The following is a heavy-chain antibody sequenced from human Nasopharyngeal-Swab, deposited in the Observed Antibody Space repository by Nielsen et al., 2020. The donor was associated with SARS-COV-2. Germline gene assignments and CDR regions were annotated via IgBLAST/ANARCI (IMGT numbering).Heavy chain of an antibody. V-gene: IGHV3-21*01. D-gene: IGHD3-16*02. Sequence: GESLKISCAASGFTFSSYSMNWVRQAPGKGLEWVSSISSSSSYIYYADSVKGRFTISRDNAKNSLYLQMNSLRAEDTAVYYCARAVIPIANFDYWGQGTLVTVSS. CDR2: ISSSSSYI. CDR1: GFTFSSYS. CDR3: ARAVIPIANFDY. J-gene: IGHJ4*02.